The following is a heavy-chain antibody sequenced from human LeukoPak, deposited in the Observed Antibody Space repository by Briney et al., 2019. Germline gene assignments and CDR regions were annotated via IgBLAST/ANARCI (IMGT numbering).Heavy chain of an antibody. CDR3: TTDLQWLVLVGYSYYTDV. Sequence: PGGSLRLSCAASGFTFSSYSMNWVRQAPGKGLEWVSSITSDSRYIFYADSVKGRFTISRDNAKNTLYLQMNSLRTEDTAVYYCTTDLQWLVLVGYSYYTDVWGKGTTVTVSS. V-gene: IGHV3-21*03. CDR1: GFTFSSYS. CDR2: ITSDSRYI. D-gene: IGHD6-19*01. J-gene: IGHJ6*03.